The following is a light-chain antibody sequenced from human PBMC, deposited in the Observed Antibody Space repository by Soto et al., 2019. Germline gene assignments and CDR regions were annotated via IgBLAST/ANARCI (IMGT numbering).Light chain of an antibody. CDR3: QQYGSSPLT. Sequence: IELTQSRSTLSLSPGERATISCRASQSVSSSYLAWYQQKPGQAPRLLIYGASSRATGIPDRFSGSGSGTDFTLTISRLEPEDFAVYYCQQYGSSPLTFGGGTKVDIK. CDR2: GAS. V-gene: IGKV3-20*01. CDR1: QSVSSSY. J-gene: IGKJ4*01.